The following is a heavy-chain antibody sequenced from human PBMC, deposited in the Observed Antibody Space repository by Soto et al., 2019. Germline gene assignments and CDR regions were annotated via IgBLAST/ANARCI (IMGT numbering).Heavy chain of an antibody. Sequence: EVQLLESGGGLEQPGGSLRISCAASGFTFSSFGMSWVRQAPGKGLEWVSSISYSGGNTYYADSVKGRFTISRDNSKNTLYLQMNSLRAEDTAVYYCSKSLGATRTSDYWGQGTLVTVSS. CDR2: ISYSGGNT. J-gene: IGHJ4*02. D-gene: IGHD1-26*01. V-gene: IGHV3-23*01. CDR3: SKSLGATRTSDY. CDR1: GFTFSSFG.